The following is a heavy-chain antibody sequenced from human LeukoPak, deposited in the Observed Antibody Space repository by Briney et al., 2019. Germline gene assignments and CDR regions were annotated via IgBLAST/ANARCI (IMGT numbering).Heavy chain of an antibody. CDR1: GFRVSSSY. J-gene: IGHJ4*02. V-gene: IGHV3-66*02. CDR3: AGHTSGYYFFDH. Sequence: HPGGSLRLSCVASGFRVSSSYFSWVRQAPGKGLEWVSLIYSGGTTYYADSVRGRFTISRDNSKNTVYLQMDSLRTEDAGVYFCAGHTSGYYFFDHGGLRTLVTVAS. D-gene: IGHD3-22*01. CDR2: IYSGGTT.